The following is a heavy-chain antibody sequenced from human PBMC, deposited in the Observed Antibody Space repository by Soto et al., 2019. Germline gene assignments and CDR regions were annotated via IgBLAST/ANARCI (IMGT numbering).Heavy chain of an antibody. CDR2: IYYSGST. J-gene: IGHJ6*02. D-gene: IGHD3-16*01. CDR1: GGSISSYY. CDR3: ARDGGTYGMDV. V-gene: IGHV4-59*01. Sequence: QVQLQESGPGLVKPSETLSLTCTVSGGSISSYYWNWIRQPPGKGLEWIGYIYYSGSTNYNPSLKSRVTISVDTSKNQFSLKLSSVTVADTAVYYCARDGGTYGMDVWGRGTTVTVSS.